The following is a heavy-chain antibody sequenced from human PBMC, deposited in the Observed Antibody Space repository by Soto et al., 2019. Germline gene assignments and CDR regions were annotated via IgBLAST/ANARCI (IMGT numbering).Heavy chain of an antibody. CDR1: GFTFSSYG. CDR3: AKDGELLWFGELGSWFDP. D-gene: IGHD3-10*01. CDR2: ISYDGSNK. V-gene: IGHV3-30*18. J-gene: IGHJ5*02. Sequence: GGSLRLSCAASGFTFSSYGMHWVRQAPGKGLEWVAVISYDGSNKYYADSVKGRFTISRDNSKNTLYLQMNSLRAEDTAVYYCAKDGELLWFGELGSWFDPWGQGTRVTVSS.